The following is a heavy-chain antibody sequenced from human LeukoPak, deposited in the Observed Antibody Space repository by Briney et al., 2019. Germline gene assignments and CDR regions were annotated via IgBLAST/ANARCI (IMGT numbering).Heavy chain of an antibody. V-gene: IGHV3-9*01. Sequence: PGRSLRLSCAASGFTFDDYAMHWVRQAPGKGLEWVSGISWNSGSIGYADSVKGRFTISRDNAKNSLYLQTNSLRAEDTALYYCALGGGYGDYQGTYFQHWGQGTLVTVSS. J-gene: IGHJ1*01. CDR2: ISWNSGSI. CDR1: GFTFDDYA. D-gene: IGHD4-17*01. CDR3: ALGGGYGDYQGTYFQH.